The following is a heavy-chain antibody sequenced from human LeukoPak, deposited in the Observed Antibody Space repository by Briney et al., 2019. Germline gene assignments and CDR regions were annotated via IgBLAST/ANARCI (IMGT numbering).Heavy chain of an antibody. CDR2: IIPILGIA. CDR3: ARVGDGYNPEFDY. D-gene: IGHD5-24*01. Sequence: GASVKVSCKASGGTFSSYAISWVRQAPGQGLEWMGRIIPILGIANYAQKFQGRVTITADKSTSTAYMELGSLRSEDTAVYYCARVGDGYNPEFDYWGQGTLVTVSS. V-gene: IGHV1-69*04. J-gene: IGHJ4*02. CDR1: GGTFSSYA.